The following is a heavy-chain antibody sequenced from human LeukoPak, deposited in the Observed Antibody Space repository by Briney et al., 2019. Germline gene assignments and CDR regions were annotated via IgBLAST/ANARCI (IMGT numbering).Heavy chain of an antibody. CDR2: INPNTGGT. D-gene: IGHD3-10*01. CDR3: ARGVTGIYYYYMDV. V-gene: IGHV1-2*02. CDR1: GCPFSDYQ. Sequence: ASVKVSCKASGCPFSDYQMHWVRQAPGQGLEWMGWINPNTGGTNYAQKFQGRVTMTRDTSISTAYMELSRLNSDDTAVYYCARGVTGIYYYYMDVWGTGTTVTVSS. J-gene: IGHJ6*03.